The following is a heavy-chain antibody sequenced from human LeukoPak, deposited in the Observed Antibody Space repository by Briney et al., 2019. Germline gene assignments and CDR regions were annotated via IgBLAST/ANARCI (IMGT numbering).Heavy chain of an antibody. CDR1: GFTFSTNA. D-gene: IGHD1-26*01. Sequence: GGSLRLSCLTSGFTFSTNAMSWVRQAPGKGLEWISGISGSGASTYYADSVTGRFTISRDNSRNTLYLQMKSLRGDDTAVYYCAKDVGKWESLHFFDYWGQGTLVTVSS. V-gene: IGHV3-23*01. CDR2: ISGSGAST. CDR3: AKDVGKWESLHFFDY. J-gene: IGHJ4*02.